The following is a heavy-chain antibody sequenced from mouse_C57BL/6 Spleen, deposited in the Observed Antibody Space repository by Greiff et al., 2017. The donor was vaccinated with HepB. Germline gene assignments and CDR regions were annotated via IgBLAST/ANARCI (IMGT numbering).Heavy chain of an antibody. CDR1: GYTFTSYT. Sequence: VQLQQSGAELARPGASVKMSCKASGYTFTSYTMHWVKQRPGQGLEWIGYINPSSGYTKYNQKLKDKATLTADKSSSTAYMTLSSLTSVDSAVYYRAREGSSGYVGSHFDYLGQGTTLTVSS. CDR2: INPSSGYT. D-gene: IGHD3-2*02. V-gene: IGHV1-4*01. CDR3: AREGSSGYVGSHFDY. J-gene: IGHJ2*01.